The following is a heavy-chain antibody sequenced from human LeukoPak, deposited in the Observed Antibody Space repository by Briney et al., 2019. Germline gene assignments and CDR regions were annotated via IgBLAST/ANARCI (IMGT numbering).Heavy chain of an antibody. V-gene: IGHV3-21*04. CDR3: ARGAYYYDSSGYTYYFDY. CDR2: ISSSTSYI. D-gene: IGHD3-22*01. CDR1: GFTFSDYS. J-gene: IGHJ4*02. Sequence: GGSLRLSCAASGFTFSDYSMNWVRQAPGKGLEWVSSISSSTSYIYYADSVKGRFTISRDNAKNSLYLQMNSLRAEDTALYYCARGAYYYDSSGYTYYFDYWGQGTLVTVSS.